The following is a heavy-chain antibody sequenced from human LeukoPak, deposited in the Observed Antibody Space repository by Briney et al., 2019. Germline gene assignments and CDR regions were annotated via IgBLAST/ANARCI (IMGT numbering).Heavy chain of an antibody. D-gene: IGHD3-3*01. CDR3: GKDIGRRICGVAYDDFHV. Sequence: PGGSLSLSCTASEFIFSNAWMSWVRHPRGKGRGWVGRIQGKNEGGTTDYAAPVKGRFPISRDNSKNTLYLQMNSLRAEDTAVYYCGKDIGRRICGVAYDDFHVWGQGTMVTVSS. CDR2: IQGKNEGGTT. V-gene: IGHV3-15*01. CDR1: EFIFSNAW. J-gene: IGHJ3*01.